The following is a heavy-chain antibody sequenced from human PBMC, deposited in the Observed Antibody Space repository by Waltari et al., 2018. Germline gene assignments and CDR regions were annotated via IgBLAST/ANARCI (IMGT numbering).Heavy chain of an antibody. CDR1: GFSFSSYS. V-gene: IGHV3-48*04. Sequence: EVQLVESGGGLVQPGGSLRLSCAASGFSFSSYSMKWVRQAPGKGLEWVSYISSSSSTIYYADSVKGRFTISRDNPKNSLYLQMNSLRAEDTAVYYCAKVATARSMDVWGKGTTVTVSS. D-gene: IGHD1-26*01. CDR3: AKVATARSMDV. CDR2: ISSSSSTI. J-gene: IGHJ6*03.